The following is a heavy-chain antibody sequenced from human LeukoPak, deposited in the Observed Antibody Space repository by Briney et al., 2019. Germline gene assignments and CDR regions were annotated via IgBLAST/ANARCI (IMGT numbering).Heavy chain of an antibody. CDR3: AKEPQPIRCSP. V-gene: IGHV3-23*01. CDR2: INNNGGST. J-gene: IGHJ5*02. CDR1: GFTFSSYA. D-gene: IGHD4-17*01. Sequence: GGSLRLSCAASGFTFSSYAMSWVRQAPGKGLEWVSHINNNGGSTSYADSVKGRFTISRDNSKNTLYLQMNSLRAEDTAVYYCAKEPQPIRCSPWGQGTLVTVSS.